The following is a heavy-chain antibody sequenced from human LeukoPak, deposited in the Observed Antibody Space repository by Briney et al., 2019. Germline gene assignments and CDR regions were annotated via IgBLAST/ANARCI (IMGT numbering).Heavy chain of an antibody. Sequence: GGSLRLSCVASGFTFSSYTLGWVRQAPGKGLEWVSDVSRGGTTSYYTDSVKGRFTSSRGDSKHTVYLQMNDLRADDTAVYYCARDEVQALGALLDYWGQGTLVTVSS. CDR3: ARDEVQALGALLDY. V-gene: IGHV3-23*01. J-gene: IGHJ4*02. CDR1: GFTFSSYT. D-gene: IGHD1-26*01. CDR2: VSRGGTTS.